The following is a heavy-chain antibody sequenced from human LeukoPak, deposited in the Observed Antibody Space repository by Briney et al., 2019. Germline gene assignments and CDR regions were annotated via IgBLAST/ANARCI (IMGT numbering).Heavy chain of an antibody. CDR3: ARGSGYDILTGYYNVSWFDP. V-gene: IGHV4-4*09. J-gene: IGHJ5*02. CDR1: GGSISSYY. Sequence: SETLSPTCTVSGGSISSYYWSWIRQPPGKGLEWIGYIYTSGSTNYNPSLKSRVTISVDTSKNQFSLKLSSVTAADTAVYYCARGSGYDILTGYYNVSWFDPWGQGTLVTVSS. CDR2: IYTSGST. D-gene: IGHD3-9*01.